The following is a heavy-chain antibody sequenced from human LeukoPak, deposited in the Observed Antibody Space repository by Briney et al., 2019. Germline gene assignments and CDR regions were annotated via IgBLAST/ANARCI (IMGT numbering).Heavy chain of an antibody. CDR3: ATVGGYYYDSSGSPNYFDY. Sequence: GGSLRLSCAASGFTVSSYGMHWVRQAPGKGLEWVAVMSYDGSNKYYADSVKGRFTISRDYSKNTLCLQMNSLRAEDTAVYYCATVGGYYYDSSGSPNYFDYWGQGTLVIVSS. D-gene: IGHD3-22*01. CDR1: GFTVSSYG. V-gene: IGHV3-30*03. CDR2: MSYDGSNK. J-gene: IGHJ4*02.